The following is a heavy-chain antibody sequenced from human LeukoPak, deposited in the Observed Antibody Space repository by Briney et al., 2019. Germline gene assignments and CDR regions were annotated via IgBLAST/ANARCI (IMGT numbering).Heavy chain of an antibody. CDR2: TYTSGTT. D-gene: IGHD3-22*01. J-gene: IGHJ5*02. Sequence: SETLSLTCTVSGGSVRRGNYWTWIRQPAGSGLEWIGRTYTSGTTDYNPSLRTRVTISVDASRNQFSLNLSSVTAADTAVYYCARDRSTMIVVARPWAGSRGWFDPWGQGTLVTVSS. CDR1: GGSVRRGNY. CDR3: ARDRSTMIVVARPWAGSRGWFDP. V-gene: IGHV4-61*02.